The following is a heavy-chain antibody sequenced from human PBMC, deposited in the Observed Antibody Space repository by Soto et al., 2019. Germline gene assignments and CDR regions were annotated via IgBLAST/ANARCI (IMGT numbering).Heavy chain of an antibody. CDR2: IYYSGST. D-gene: IGHD2-8*02. V-gene: IGHV4-31*03. CDR3: ARDSDGVADH. CDR1: GGSISSGGYY. Sequence: SETLSLTCSVSGGSISSGGYYWSWIRQHPGKGLEWIGYIYYSGSTYYNPPLKSRVTISVDTSKNQFSLKLSSVTAADTAVYYCARDSDGVADHWGQGTLVTVSS. J-gene: IGHJ5*02.